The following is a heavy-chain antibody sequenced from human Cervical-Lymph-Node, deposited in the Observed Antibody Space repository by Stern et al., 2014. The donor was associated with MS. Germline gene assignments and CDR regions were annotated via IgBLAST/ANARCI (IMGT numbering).Heavy chain of an antibody. Sequence: VQLVQSGPEVKKPGASVTVSCKASGYRFNSYGISWVRQAPGQGLEWMGRISTYNGNTDYAQKIQGRVHMTTDTSTGTAYMELRSLRSDDTAVYYCARKNQLRFGNFHGIDVWGQGTTVIVS. CDR1: GYRFNSYG. CDR3: ARKNQLRFGNFHGIDV. D-gene: IGHD3-3*01. CDR2: ISTYNGNT. V-gene: IGHV1-18*01. J-gene: IGHJ6*02.